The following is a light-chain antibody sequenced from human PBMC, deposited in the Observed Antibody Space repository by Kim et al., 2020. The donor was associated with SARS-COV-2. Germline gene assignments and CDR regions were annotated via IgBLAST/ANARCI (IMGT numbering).Light chain of an antibody. J-gene: IGKJ2*01. CDR1: QSISLW. V-gene: IGKV1-5*03. CDR2: QAS. CDR3: QEYNSFPYT. Sequence: DVQMTQSPSTLSASVGDSVTITCRASQSISLWLAWYQQKPGKAPKLLIYQASTSETGVPSRFGGSGSGTEFILTITSLQPDDFATYYCQEYNSFPYTFGQGTKLEI.